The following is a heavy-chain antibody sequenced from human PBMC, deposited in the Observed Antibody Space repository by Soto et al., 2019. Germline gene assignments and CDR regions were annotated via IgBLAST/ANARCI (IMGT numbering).Heavy chain of an antibody. D-gene: IGHD1-20*01. CDR2: ISSSSSTI. V-gene: IGHV3-48*01. CDR3: AKDRGNWQYYFDT. J-gene: IGHJ4*02. CDR1: GVTVSSNY. Sequence: GGSLRLSCAASGVTVSSNYMNWVRQAPGKGLEWVSYISSSSSTIYYADSVKGRFTISRDNAKNTLYLQMNSLRAEDTAVYYCAKDRGNWQYYFDTWGQGTLVTVSS.